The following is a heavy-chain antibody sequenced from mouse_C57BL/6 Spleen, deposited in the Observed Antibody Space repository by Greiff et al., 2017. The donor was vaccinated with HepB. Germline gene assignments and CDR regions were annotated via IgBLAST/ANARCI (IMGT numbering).Heavy chain of an antibody. CDR1: GYTFTSYW. D-gene: IGHD2-3*01. V-gene: IGHV1-69*01. CDR3: ASTARWLLQGYFDV. J-gene: IGHJ1*03. CDR2: IDPSDSYT. Sequence: QVQLQQPGAELVMPGASVKLSCKASGYTFTSYWMHWVKQRPGQGLEWIGEIDPSDSYTNYNQKFKGKSTLTVDTSSSTAYMQLSSLTSEDSAVYSCASTARWLLQGYFDVWGTGTTVTVSS.